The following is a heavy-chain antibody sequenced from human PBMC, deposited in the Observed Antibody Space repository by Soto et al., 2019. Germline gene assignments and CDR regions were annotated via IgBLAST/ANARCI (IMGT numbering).Heavy chain of an antibody. CDR1: GGSFSNYY. J-gene: IGHJ5*02. Sequence: SETLSLTCAVYGGSFSNYYWSWIRQPPGKGLEWIGEINHSGSTNYNPSLKSRLTISVDTAKNQFSLKLNSVTAADTAVYYCARAADCSGGSCDWFDPWGQGTLVTVSS. V-gene: IGHV4-34*01. CDR3: ARAADCSGGSCDWFDP. D-gene: IGHD2-15*01. CDR2: INHSGST.